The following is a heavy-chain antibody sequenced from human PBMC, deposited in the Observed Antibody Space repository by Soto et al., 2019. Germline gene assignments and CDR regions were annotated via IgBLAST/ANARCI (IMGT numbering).Heavy chain of an antibody. D-gene: IGHD3-10*01. CDR3: ARGSTDSYPGSRIFDF. Sequence: ASVKVSCKASGYTFTGYYMHWVRQAPGQGLEWMGWINPNSGGTNYAQKFQGRVTMTRDTSISTAYMELSSLTAEDSAIYYCARGSTDSYPGSRIFDFWGRGTLVTVSS. CDR1: GYTFTGYY. V-gene: IGHV1-2*02. J-gene: IGHJ4*02. CDR2: INPNSGGT.